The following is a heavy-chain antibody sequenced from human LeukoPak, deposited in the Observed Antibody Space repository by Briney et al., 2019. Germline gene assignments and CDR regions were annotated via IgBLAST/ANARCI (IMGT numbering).Heavy chain of an antibody. CDR2: INTDGSTT. CDR1: GFTFSSYW. V-gene: IGHV3-74*03. CDR3: ARNSGDGYRFDL. J-gene: IGHJ2*01. Sequence: GGSLRLSCAASGFTFSSYWMHWVRQAPGKGLVWVSRINTDGSTTTYADSVKGRFTISRDNAKNTLYLQLNTLRAEDTAVYYCARNSGDGYRFDLWGRGTLVTVSS. D-gene: IGHD5-24*01.